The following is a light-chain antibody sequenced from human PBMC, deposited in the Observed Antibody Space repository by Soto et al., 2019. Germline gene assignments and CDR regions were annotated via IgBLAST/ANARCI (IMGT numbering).Light chain of an antibody. V-gene: IGLV1-40*01. Sequence: QSVLTQPPSASGTPGQRVTISCSGSSSNIGAGYDVHWYQQLPGAAPKLVISGNRNRPSGVPERFSGSKSGTSASLAITGLQAEDEADYYCQAYDYSLTASVFGGGTKLTVL. CDR1: SSNIGAGYD. J-gene: IGLJ3*02. CDR3: QAYDYSLTASV. CDR2: GNR.